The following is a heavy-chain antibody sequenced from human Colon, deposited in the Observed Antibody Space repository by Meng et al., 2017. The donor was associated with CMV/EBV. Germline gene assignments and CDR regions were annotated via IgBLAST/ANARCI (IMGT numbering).Heavy chain of an antibody. Sequence: QVHLVESXXXXXQXXGXXRLSCAASAFIFSNFGIHWVRQTPGKGLEWLTFIEYDGSKILYADSVKGRFTISRDTAKNTFYLQMNTLRAEDTALYFCANLRMGNTFDIWGQGTMVTVSS. CDR2: IEYDGSKI. CDR3: ANLRMGNTFDI. J-gene: IGHJ3*02. V-gene: IGHV3-30*02. CDR1: AFIFSNFG. D-gene: IGHD1/OR15-1a*01.